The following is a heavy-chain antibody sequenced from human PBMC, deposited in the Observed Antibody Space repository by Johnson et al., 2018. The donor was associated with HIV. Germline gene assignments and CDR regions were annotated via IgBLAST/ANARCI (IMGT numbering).Heavy chain of an antibody. CDR2: SNWNGGST. Sequence: MQLVESGGGVVRPGGSLRLSCAASGFTFDDYGMSWVRQAPGKGLEWVSGSNWNGGSTSYADSVKGRFTISRDNSKNTLYLQMNSLRAEDTAVYYCAKAMSVSSWEHRGAFDIWGQGTMVTVSS. D-gene: IGHD6-13*01. CDR1: GFTFDDYG. V-gene: IGHV3-20*04. J-gene: IGHJ3*02. CDR3: AKAMSVSSWEHRGAFDI.